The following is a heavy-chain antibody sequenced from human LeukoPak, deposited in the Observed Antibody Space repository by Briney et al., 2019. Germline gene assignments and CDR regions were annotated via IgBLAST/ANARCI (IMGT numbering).Heavy chain of an antibody. Sequence: PGGSLRLSCAASGFTFSSYGMHWVRQAPGKGLEWVAVIWYDGSNKYYADSVKGRFTISRDNSKNTLYLQMNSLRAEDTAVYYCARVGDGDYGGDYWGQGTLATVSS. CDR1: GFTFSSYG. CDR3: ARVGDGDYGGDY. CDR2: IWYDGSNK. D-gene: IGHD4-17*01. J-gene: IGHJ4*02. V-gene: IGHV3-33*01.